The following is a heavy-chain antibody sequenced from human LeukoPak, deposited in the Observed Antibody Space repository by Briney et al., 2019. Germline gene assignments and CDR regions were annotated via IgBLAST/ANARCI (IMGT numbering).Heavy chain of an antibody. CDR1: GFTFSSYS. J-gene: IGHJ4*02. CDR3: ARHFTTGSIDH. D-gene: IGHD3-9*01. Sequence: GGSLRLSCAASGFTFSSYSMIWVRQAPGKGLEWVSFISLASSYIYYADSVKGRFTISRDNSKNTLYLQMNSLRADDTAVYYCARHFTTGSIDHWGQGNLVTVSS. CDR2: ISLASSYI. V-gene: IGHV3-21*01.